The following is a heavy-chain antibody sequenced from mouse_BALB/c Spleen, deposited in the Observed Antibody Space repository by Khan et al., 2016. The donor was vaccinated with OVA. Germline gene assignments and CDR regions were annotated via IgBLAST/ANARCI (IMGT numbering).Heavy chain of an antibody. CDR1: GYTFTNYG. CDR2: INTYTGEP. D-gene: IGHD6-2*01. Sequence: QVRLQQSGPELKKPGETVKISCKASGYTFTNYGMNWVKQAPGKGLKWMGWINTYTGEPTYADDFKGRFVFSLETSDSTAYLQISNLKNEDMTTYFCARISAYWYSDVWGAGTTVTVSA. J-gene: IGHJ1*01. CDR3: ARISAYWYSDV. V-gene: IGHV9-1*02.